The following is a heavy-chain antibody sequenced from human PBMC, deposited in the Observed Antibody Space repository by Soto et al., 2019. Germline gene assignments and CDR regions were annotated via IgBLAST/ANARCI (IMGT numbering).Heavy chain of an antibody. D-gene: IGHD5-18*01. CDR1: GYTFTSYD. CDR2: MNPNSGNT. CDR3: ARVVTPSYYYGMDV. J-gene: IGHJ6*02. V-gene: IGHV1-8*01. Sequence: QVQLVQSGAEVKKPGASVKVSCKASGYTFTSYDINWVRQATGQGLEWMGWMNPNSGNTGYAQKFQGRVTMTRNTSISTAYMELSSLRSEDTAVYYCARVVTPSYYYGMDVWGQGTTVTVSS.